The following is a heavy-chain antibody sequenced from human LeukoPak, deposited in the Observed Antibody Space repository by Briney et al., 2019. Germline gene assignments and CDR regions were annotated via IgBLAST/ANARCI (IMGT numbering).Heavy chain of an antibody. CDR3: ARVPYDFWSGFPLFDP. CDR1: GFTFSDYY. D-gene: IGHD3-3*01. V-gene: IGHV3-11*04. J-gene: IGHJ5*02. CDR2: ISSSGSTI. Sequence: PGGSLRLSCAASGFTFSDYYMSWIRQAPGKGLEWVSYISSSGSTIYYADSVKGRFTISRDNAKNSLYLQMNSLRAEDTAVYYCARVPYDFWSGFPLFDPWGQGTLVTVSS.